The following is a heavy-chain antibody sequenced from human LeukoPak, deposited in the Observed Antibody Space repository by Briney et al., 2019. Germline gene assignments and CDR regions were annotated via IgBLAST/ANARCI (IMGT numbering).Heavy chain of an antibody. J-gene: IGHJ4*02. CDR3: TTGIRGD. CDR1: GFTFSSG. V-gene: IGHV3-15*04. Sequence: GGSLRLSCAASGFTFSSGMHWVRQAPGKGLEWVGRIASKTDGGTTDYAAPVKGRFTISRDDSKNTLFLQMNSLKTEDTAVYYCTTGIRGDCGQGTLVTVSS. CDR2: IASKTDGGTT.